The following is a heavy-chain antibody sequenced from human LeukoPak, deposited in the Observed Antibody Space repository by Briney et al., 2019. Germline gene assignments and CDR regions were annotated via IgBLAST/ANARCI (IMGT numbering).Heavy chain of an antibody. CDR3: AKDGAVAGWNVWDY. CDR1: GFTFSTYA. Sequence: GGSLRLSCAASGFTFSTYAMSWVRQPPGKGLEWVSTISASGGSTYYPDSVTGRFTISRDNSKNTLFLQMNSLRAEDTAVYYCAKDGAVAGWNVWDYWGQRTLVTVSS. J-gene: IGHJ4*02. V-gene: IGHV3-23*01. D-gene: IGHD6-19*01. CDR2: ISASGGST.